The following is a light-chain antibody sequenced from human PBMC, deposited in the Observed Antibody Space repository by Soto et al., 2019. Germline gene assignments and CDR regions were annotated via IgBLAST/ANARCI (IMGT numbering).Light chain of an antibody. Sequence: DIQMTQSPSTLSASVGDRVTITCRASQSISSWLAWYQQKPEKAPKLLIYDASSLESGVPSRFSGSGSGTDFTLTISCLQSEHFATYYCQQYYSFPWTFGQGTKVDIK. CDR1: QSISSW. CDR2: DAS. V-gene: IGKV1-5*01. CDR3: QQYYSFPWT. J-gene: IGKJ1*01.